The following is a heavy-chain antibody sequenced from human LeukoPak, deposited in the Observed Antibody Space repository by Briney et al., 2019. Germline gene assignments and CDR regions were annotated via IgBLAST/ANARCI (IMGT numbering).Heavy chain of an antibody. Sequence: GGSLRLSCAASGFTFSSYAMSWVRQAPGKGLEWVSAISGSGGRTYYADSVKGRFTISRDNSKNTLYLQMNSLRAEDTAVYYCAKDIMSDTAALFDYWGQGTLDTVSS. D-gene: IGHD2-21*02. CDR1: GFTFSSYA. CDR2: ISGSGGRT. CDR3: AKDIMSDTAALFDY. V-gene: IGHV3-23*01. J-gene: IGHJ4*02.